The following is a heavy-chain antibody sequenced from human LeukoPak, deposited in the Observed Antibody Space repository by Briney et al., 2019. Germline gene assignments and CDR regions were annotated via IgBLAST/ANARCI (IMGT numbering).Heavy chain of an antibody. CDR3: AKDKVVPAAMYRIYYYYYGMDV. CDR2: ISYDGSNK. D-gene: IGHD2-2*01. Sequence: GGSLRLSCAASGFTFSSYGMHWVRQAPGKGLEWVAVISYDGSNKYYADSVKGRFTISRDNSKNSLYLQMNSLRAEDTAVYYCAKDKVVPAAMYRIYYYYYGMDVWGQGTTVTVSS. J-gene: IGHJ6*02. V-gene: IGHV3-30*18. CDR1: GFTFSSYG.